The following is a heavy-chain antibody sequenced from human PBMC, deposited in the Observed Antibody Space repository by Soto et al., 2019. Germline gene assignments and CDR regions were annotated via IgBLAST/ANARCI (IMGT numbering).Heavy chain of an antibody. CDR2: IYYSGST. D-gene: IGHD1-26*01. V-gene: IGHV4-59*01. J-gene: IGHJ4*02. Sequence: QVQLQESGPGLVKPSETLSLTCTVSGGSISSYYWSWIRQPPGKGLEWIGYIYYSGSTNYNPSLKSRVTISVDTSKNQFSLKLSSVTAAGTAVYYCARRWGPTFDFWGQGTLVTVSS. CDR3: ARRWGPTFDF. CDR1: GGSISSYY.